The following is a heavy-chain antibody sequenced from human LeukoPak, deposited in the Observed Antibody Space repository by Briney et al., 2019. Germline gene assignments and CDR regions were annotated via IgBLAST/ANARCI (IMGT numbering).Heavy chain of an antibody. Sequence: ASVKVSCKASGYTFTSYDINWVRQATGQGLEWMGWMNPNSGNTGYAQKFQGRVTMTEDTSTDTAYMELSSLRSEDTAVYYCATDGRMYYYDSGGSRRGAFDIWGQGTMVTVSS. CDR3: ATDGRMYYYDSGGSRRGAFDI. CDR2: MNPNSGNT. V-gene: IGHV1-8*01. D-gene: IGHD3-22*01. J-gene: IGHJ3*02. CDR1: GYTFTSYD.